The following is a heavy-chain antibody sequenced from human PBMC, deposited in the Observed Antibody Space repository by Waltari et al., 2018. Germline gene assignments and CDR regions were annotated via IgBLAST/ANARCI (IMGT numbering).Heavy chain of an antibody. J-gene: IGHJ5*02. CDR2: IWYHGNKK. CDR3: AKDGVVVPSATTNWFDP. Sequence: QVQLVESGGGVVQTGRSLRLSCAASGFTFSSYGMHWVHKAPGRGLEWVAGIWYHGNKKYYADSVKGRFTISRDNSKNTLYLQMNSLRPEDTAMYYCAKDGVVVPSATTNWFDPWGQGTRVTVSS. CDR1: GFTFSSYG. D-gene: IGHD2-2*01. V-gene: IGHV3-30*18.